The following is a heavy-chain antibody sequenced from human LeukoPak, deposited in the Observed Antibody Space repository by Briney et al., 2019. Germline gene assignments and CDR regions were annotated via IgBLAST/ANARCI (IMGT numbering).Heavy chain of an antibody. CDR1: GGSFSGYY. CDR2: INHSGST. V-gene: IGHV4-34*01. Sequence: SETLSLTCAVYGGSFSGYYWSWIRQPPGKGLEWIGEINHSGSTNYNPSLKSRVTISVDTSKNQFSLQLNSVTPEDTAVYYCARALGYSLGAPSPVAGYYYYGMDVWGQGTTVTVSS. J-gene: IGHJ6*02. D-gene: IGHD6-19*01. CDR3: ARALGYSLGAPSPVAGYYYYGMDV.